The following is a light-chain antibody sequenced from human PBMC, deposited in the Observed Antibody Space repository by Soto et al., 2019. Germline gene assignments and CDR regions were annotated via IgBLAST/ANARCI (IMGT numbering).Light chain of an antibody. CDR3: QCYDSILSVL. CDR2: GNT. Sequence: QAVVTQPPSVSGAPGQRVTISCTGSSSNIGAGYDVHWYQQLPGTAPKLLIYGNTNRPSGVPDRFSGSKSGTSASLAIAGLQAEDEADYYCQCYDSILSVLLGGGTKLTVL. J-gene: IGLJ2*01. CDR1: SSNIGAGYD. V-gene: IGLV1-40*01.